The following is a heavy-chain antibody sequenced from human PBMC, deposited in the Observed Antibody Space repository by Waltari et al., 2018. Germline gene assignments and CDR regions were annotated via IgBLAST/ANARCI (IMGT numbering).Heavy chain of an antibody. D-gene: IGHD5-12*01. V-gene: IGHV3-53*01. CDR2: IHAGGKT. Sequence: EVQLVESGGVLIQPGGSLRLSCEASGFRLDYNYMSWVRQAPGKRLEWVSVIHAGGKTDYADSVKGRFTISRDISKNTVYLQINRVTAEDTAIYYCARAGLGSPSQWLQLFDSWGQGTLVSVSS. J-gene: IGHJ4*02. CDR3: ARAGLGSPSQWLQLFDS. CDR1: GFRLDYNY.